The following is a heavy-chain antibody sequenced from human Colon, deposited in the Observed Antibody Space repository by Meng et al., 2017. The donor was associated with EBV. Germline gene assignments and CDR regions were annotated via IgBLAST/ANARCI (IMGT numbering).Heavy chain of an antibody. D-gene: IGHD6-19*01. CDR2: FYNGGNS. Sequence: QVHLQESGPGLVKPSQTLSLTCVVSGGSISSDNYYWSWIRQPPGKGLEWIGYFYNGGNSHINPSLESRGSISVDTSKNQFSLRLNSVTVADTGVYYCARVGQWLPIDYWGQGTLVTVSS. V-gene: IGHV4-30-4*01. CDR3: ARVGQWLPIDY. CDR1: GGSISSDNYY. J-gene: IGHJ4*02.